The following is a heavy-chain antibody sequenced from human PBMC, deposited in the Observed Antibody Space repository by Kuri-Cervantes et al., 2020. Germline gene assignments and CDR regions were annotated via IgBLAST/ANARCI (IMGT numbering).Heavy chain of an antibody. CDR1: EFTFSDYY. CDR2: ISSSGSDR. CDR3: ARGARYTNDAFDI. D-gene: IGHD3-16*02. J-gene: IGHJ3*02. Sequence: GGSLRLSCVASEFTFSDYYMSWVRQAPGKGLEWLSYISSSGSDRYYADSVKGRFTISRDNVKNSLYLQMNSLRAEDTALYYCARGARYTNDAFDIWGQGTMVTVSS. V-gene: IGHV3-11*01.